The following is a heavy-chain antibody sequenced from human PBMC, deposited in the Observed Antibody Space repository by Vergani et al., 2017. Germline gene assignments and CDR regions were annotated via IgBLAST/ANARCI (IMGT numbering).Heavy chain of an antibody. CDR1: GYTFTSYY. D-gene: IGHD3-22*01. J-gene: IGHJ3*02. CDR2: INPSGGST. CDR3: AAVNYYDSSGHDAFDI. V-gene: IGHV1-46*01. Sequence: QVQLVQSGAEVKKPGASVKVSCKASGYTFTSYYMHWVRQAPGQGLEWMGIINPSGGSTSYSQKFQGRVTMTRDTSTSTVYMELSSLRSEDTAVYYCAAVNYYDSSGHDAFDIWGQGTMVTVSS.